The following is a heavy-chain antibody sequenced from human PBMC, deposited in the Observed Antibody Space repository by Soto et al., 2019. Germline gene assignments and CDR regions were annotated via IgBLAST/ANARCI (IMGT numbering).Heavy chain of an antibody. CDR1: GGSISSYY. CDR3: ARGGESGYAYYYYGMDV. D-gene: IGHD5-12*01. J-gene: IGHJ6*02. CDR2: IYYSGST. V-gene: IGHV4-59*01. Sequence: SETLSLTCTVSGGSISSYYWSWIRQPPGKGLEWIGYIYYSGSTNYNPSLKSRVTISVDTSKNQFSLKLSSVTAADTAVYYCARGGESGYAYYYYGMDVWGQGTTVTVSS.